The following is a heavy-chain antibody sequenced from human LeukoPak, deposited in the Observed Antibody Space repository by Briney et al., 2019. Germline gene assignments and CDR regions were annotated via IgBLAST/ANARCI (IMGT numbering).Heavy chain of an antibody. D-gene: IGHD1-26*01. Sequence: GESLKISCKGSGYSFTSYWICWVRQMPGKGLEWMGIIYPGDSDTRYSPSFQGQVTISADKSISTAYLQWSRLKASDTAMHYCARFRTEELLPDYWGQGTLVTVSS. CDR1: GYSFTSYW. J-gene: IGHJ4*02. CDR2: IYPGDSDT. V-gene: IGHV5-51*01. CDR3: ARFRTEELLPDY.